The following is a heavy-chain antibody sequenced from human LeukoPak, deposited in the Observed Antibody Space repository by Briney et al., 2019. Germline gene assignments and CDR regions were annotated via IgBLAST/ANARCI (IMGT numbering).Heavy chain of an antibody. Sequence: SETLSLTCSVSDGYISNYYLSWIRQPAGKSLEWIGRIHSSGSTSYNPSLKSRVTMSIDTSQSQFSLKLSSVTAADTAVYYCARDWGRGFRGGEDAFEMWGQGTLVTVSS. CDR2: IHSSGST. D-gene: IGHD3-16*01. CDR3: ARDWGRGFRGGEDAFEM. J-gene: IGHJ3*02. CDR1: DGYISNYY. V-gene: IGHV4-4*07.